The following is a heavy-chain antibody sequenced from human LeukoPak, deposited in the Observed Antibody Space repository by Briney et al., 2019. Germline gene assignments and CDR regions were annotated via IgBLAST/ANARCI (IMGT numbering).Heavy chain of an antibody. CDR2: VSGSGAGT. CDR3: ARASAYDSRGYYFDY. V-gene: IGHV3-23*01. D-gene: IGHD3-22*01. CDR1: GFTFNNYA. J-gene: IGHJ4*02. Sequence: PGGSLRLSCAASGFTFNNYAMSWVRQAPGKGLEWVSVVSGSGAGTYYADSVKGRFTISRDNSKSRLYLQMNSLRAEDTALYHCARASAYDSRGYYFDYWGQGTLVTVSS.